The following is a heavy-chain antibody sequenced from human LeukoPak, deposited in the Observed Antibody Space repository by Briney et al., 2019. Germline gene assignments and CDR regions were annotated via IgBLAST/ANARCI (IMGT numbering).Heavy chain of an antibody. CDR2: ISGSGGST. CDR3: ANGPRSSCYSFHYYYMDV. V-gene: IGHV3-23*01. D-gene: IGHD6-13*01. J-gene: IGHJ6*03. CDR1: GFTFSSYG. Sequence: GGSLRLSCAASGFTFSSYGMSWVRQAPGKGLEWVSAISGSGGSTYYADSVKGRFTISRDNFKNTLYLQMNSLRAEDTAVYYCANGPRSSCYSFHYYYMDVWGKGTTVTISS.